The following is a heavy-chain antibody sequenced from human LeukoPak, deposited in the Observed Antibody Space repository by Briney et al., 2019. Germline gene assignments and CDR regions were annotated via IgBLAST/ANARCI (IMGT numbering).Heavy chain of an antibody. J-gene: IGHJ5*02. D-gene: IGHD6-13*01. CDR3: AKGGYSSTWYNCFDP. CDR2: ISAGGGGI. Sequence: SGGSLRLSCAASGFTFSSYAMSWVRQAPGKGLEWVSAISAGGGGIYYAASVKGRFSISRDNSKNTLYLQMNSLRAEDTAVFYCAKGGYSSTWYNCFDPWGQGTLVTVSS. CDR1: GFTFSSYA. V-gene: IGHV3-23*01.